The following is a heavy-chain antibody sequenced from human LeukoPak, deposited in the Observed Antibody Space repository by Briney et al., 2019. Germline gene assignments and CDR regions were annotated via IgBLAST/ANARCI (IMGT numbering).Heavy chain of an antibody. CDR2: IYYSGST. CDR1: GGSISSYY. V-gene: IGHV4-59*01. Sequence: PSETLSLTCTVSGGSISSYYWSWIRQPPGKGLEWIGYIYYSGSTNYNPSLKSRVTISVDTSKNQFSLKLSSVTAADTAVYYCARLTQWLVKGDWFDPWGQGTLVTVSS. D-gene: IGHD6-19*01. CDR3: ARLTQWLVKGDWFDP. J-gene: IGHJ5*02.